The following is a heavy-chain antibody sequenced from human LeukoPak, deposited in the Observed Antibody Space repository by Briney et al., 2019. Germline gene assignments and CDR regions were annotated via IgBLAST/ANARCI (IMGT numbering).Heavy chain of an antibody. CDR2: INSDGSST. Sequence: GGSLRLSCAASGFTFSSYWMHWVRQAPGKGLVWVSRINSDGSSTRYADSVKGRFTLSRDNAKNTLYLQMNSLRAEDTAVYYCAKDTYSSGSYFDYWGQGTLVTVSS. J-gene: IGHJ4*02. D-gene: IGHD6-19*01. CDR1: GFTFSSYW. V-gene: IGHV3-74*01. CDR3: AKDTYSSGSYFDY.